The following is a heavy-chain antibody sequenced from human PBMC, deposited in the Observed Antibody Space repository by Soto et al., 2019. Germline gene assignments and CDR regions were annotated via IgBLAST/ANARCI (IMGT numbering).Heavy chain of an antibody. J-gene: IGHJ5*02. V-gene: IGHV1-8*01. Sequence: ASVKVSCKASGYTFTSYDINWVRQATGQGLEWMGWMNPNSGNTGYAQKFQGRVTMTRNTSISTAYMELSSLRSEDTAMYYCARGPPYSSWNWFDPWGQGTLVTVSS. CDR3: ARGPPYSSWNWFDP. D-gene: IGHD6-6*01. CDR1: GYTFTSYD. CDR2: MNPNSGNT.